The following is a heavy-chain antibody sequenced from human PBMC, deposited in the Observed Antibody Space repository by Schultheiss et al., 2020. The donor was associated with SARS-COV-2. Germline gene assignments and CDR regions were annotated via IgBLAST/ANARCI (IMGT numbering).Heavy chain of an antibody. CDR2: ISSSSSYI. CDR3: TTDREWSYGMDV. V-gene: IGHV3-21*04. D-gene: IGHD3-3*01. J-gene: IGHJ6*02. Sequence: GGSLRLSCAASGFTFSSYAMSWVRQAPGKGLEWVSSISSSSSYIYYADSVKGRFTISRHNSKNTLYLQMNSLRAEDTAVYYCTTDREWSYGMDVWGQGTTVTVSS. CDR1: GFTFSSYA.